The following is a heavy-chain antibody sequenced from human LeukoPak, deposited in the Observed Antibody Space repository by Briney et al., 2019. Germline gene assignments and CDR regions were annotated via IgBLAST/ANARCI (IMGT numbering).Heavy chain of an antibody. V-gene: IGHV4-59*01. CDR2: IDYSGRS. D-gene: IGHD3-3*01. CDR1: GGSISSSY. Sequence: PSETLSLTRSVSGGSISSSYWSWIRQPPGKGLEWIGNIDYSGRSSYNPSLKSRFTISIDTPKTQFSLKLRSVTAADTAVYYCARETGFFGGGYYAFYYIDVWGEGTTVTVSS. CDR3: ARETGFFGGGYYAFYYIDV. J-gene: IGHJ6*03.